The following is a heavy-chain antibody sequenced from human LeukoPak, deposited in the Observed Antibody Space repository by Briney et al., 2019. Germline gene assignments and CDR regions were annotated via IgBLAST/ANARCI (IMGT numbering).Heavy chain of an antibody. CDR2: ISNSGINI. Sequence: PGGSLRLSCAASGFTFSDYILDWVRQAPGKGLEWVSYISNSGINIYYTDSVKGRFTISRDNAKNSLCLQMNSLRVEDTAVYYCARVPYGGYDLYFESWGQGTLVSVSS. V-gene: IGHV3-11*01. D-gene: IGHD5-12*01. CDR1: GFTFSDYI. J-gene: IGHJ4*02. CDR3: ARVPYGGYDLYFES.